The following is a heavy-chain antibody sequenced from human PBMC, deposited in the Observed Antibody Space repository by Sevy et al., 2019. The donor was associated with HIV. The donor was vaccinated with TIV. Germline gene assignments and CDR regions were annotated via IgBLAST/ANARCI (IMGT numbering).Heavy chain of an antibody. CDR1: RFAFSSYA. CDR3: AVGEGFFLY. CDR2: ISHDGTNT. Sequence: GGSLRLSCAASRFAFSSYAVHWVRQAPGKGLEWVAFISHDGTNTDYAASVKGRFTISRDNSRNTLHLDISSLRVEDTAVHYCAVGEGFFLYWGQGTLVTVSS. V-gene: IGHV3-30*14. D-gene: IGHD1-26*01. J-gene: IGHJ4*02.